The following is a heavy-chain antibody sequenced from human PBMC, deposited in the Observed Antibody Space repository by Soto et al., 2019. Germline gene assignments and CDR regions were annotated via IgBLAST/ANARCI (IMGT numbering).Heavy chain of an antibody. J-gene: IGHJ4*02. CDR2: IIPIFGTA. D-gene: IGHD3-22*01. V-gene: IGHV1-69*13. CDR3: ARGPYDSSGYYYTGAFFDY. Sequence: GASVKVCCTASGGTFSSYAISWVRQAPGQGLEWMGGIIPIFGTANYAQKFQGRVTITADESTSTAYMELSSLRSEDTAVYYCARGPYDSSGYYYTGAFFDYWGQGTLVTVSS. CDR1: GGTFSSYA.